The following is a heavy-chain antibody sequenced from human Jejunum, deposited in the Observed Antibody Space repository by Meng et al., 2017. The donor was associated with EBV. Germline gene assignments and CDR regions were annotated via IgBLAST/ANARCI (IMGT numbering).Heavy chain of an antibody. CDR3: ARDTNGDYGWVDP. D-gene: IGHD4-17*01. V-gene: IGHV4-30-4*01. CDR1: GDTLFKGGHY. Sequence: EWGHGLVTPSPTLSLTCAVSGDTLFKGGHYWTWIRQPPGKGLEWIGYIFYTGNTYYNPSLKSRVTISLDISKNQFSLNLTSVTAADTAVYYCARDTNGDYGWVDPWGQGTLVTVSS. J-gene: IGHJ5*02. CDR2: IFYTGNT.